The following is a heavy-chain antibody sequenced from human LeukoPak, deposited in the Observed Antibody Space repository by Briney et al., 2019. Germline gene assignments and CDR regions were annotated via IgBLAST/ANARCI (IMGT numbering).Heavy chain of an antibody. CDR3: ARDQEGFDY. CDR1: GYIFTTYY. Sequence: ASVKVSCKASGYIFTTYYIHWVRQAPGQGLEWMGMIYPRDGGTSYAQKFQGRVTVSRDTSTSTAHMELSGLRSEDTAVYYCARDQEGFDYWGQGTLVTVSS. V-gene: IGHV1-46*01. J-gene: IGHJ4*02. CDR2: IYPRDGGT.